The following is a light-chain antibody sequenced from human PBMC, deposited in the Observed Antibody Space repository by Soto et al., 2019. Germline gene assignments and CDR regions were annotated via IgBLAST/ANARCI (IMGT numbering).Light chain of an antibody. CDR3: QQYGRSHT. CDR2: GAS. V-gene: IGKV3-20*01. J-gene: IGKJ4*01. CDR1: QSLSSNY. Sequence: EIVLTQSPRTLSLSPGERATLSCRASQSLSSNYLAWYQQTPGQAPRLLIYGASTRATGIPDRFNGSGSGTDFTLTISRLEPEDFAVYYCQQYGRSHTFGGGTKVDIK.